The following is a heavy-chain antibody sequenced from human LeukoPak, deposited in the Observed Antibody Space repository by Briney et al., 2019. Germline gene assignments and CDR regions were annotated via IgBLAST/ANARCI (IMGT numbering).Heavy chain of an antibody. CDR3: ARGRKNIAAELKNWFDP. Sequence: ASVKVSCKASGYTFTSYDINWVRQATGQGLEWMEWMNPNSGNTGYAQKFQGRVTMTRNTSISTAYMELSSLRSEDTAVYYCARGRKNIAAELKNWFDPWGQGTLVTVSS. CDR2: MNPNSGNT. CDR1: GYTFTSYD. J-gene: IGHJ5*02. V-gene: IGHV1-8*01. D-gene: IGHD6-13*01.